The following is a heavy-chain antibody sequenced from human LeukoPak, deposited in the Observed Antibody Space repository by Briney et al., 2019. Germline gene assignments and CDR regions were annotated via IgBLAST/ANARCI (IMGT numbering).Heavy chain of an antibody. D-gene: IGHD3-22*01. CDR2: ISPSGGIT. J-gene: IGHJ3*01. V-gene: IGHV3-23*01. Sequence: GGSLRLSCAASGFTFSSHGMNWVRQAPGKGLEWVSGISPSGGITYYTDSVKGRFTISRDNSKNTVSLQMNSLRGEDTAVYYCAKTQGITMIVVVDAFDVWGQGTMVTVSS. CDR1: GFTFSSHG. CDR3: AKTQGITMIVVVDAFDV.